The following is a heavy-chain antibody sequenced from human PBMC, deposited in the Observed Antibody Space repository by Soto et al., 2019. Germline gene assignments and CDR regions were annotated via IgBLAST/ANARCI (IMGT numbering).Heavy chain of an antibody. D-gene: IGHD3-16*01. Sequence: PSETLSLTCTVSGASISSGGYYWNWIRQQPGKGLEWIGSMYYSGSTHYNPSLRSRATISVDASTNQFSLRLSSVIAADTAVYYCARDPYVDLFYFDYWGQGTLVTVSS. CDR3: ARDPYVDLFYFDY. CDR2: MYYSGST. CDR1: GASISSGGYY. V-gene: IGHV4-31*03. J-gene: IGHJ4*02.